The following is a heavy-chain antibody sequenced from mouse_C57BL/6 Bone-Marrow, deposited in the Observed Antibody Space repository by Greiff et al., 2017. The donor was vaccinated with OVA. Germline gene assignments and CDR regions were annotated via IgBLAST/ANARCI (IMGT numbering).Heavy chain of an antibody. CDR1: GYTFTGYW. V-gene: IGHV1-9*01. CDR3: AREFRFAY. CDR2: ILPGSGST. Sequence: VQRVESGAELMKPGASVKLSCKATGYTFTGYWIEWVKQRPGHGLEWIGEILPGSGSTNYNEKFKGKATFTADTSSNTTYMQLSSLTTEDSAIYYCAREFRFAYWGQGTLVTVSA. J-gene: IGHJ3*01.